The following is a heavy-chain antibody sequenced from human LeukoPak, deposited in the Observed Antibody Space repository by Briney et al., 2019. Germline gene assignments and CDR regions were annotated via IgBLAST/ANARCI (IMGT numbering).Heavy chain of an antibody. V-gene: IGHV3-21*01. CDR1: GFTFSSYS. CDR3: ARDYDYVWGSPNWFDP. D-gene: IGHD3-16*01. J-gene: IGHJ5*02. Sequence: PGGSLRLSCAASGFTFSSYSMNWVRQAPGKGLEWVSSIGSSSSYIYYADSVKGRFTISRDNAKNSLYLQMNSLRAEDTAVYYCARDYDYVWGSPNWFDPWGQGTLVTVSS. CDR2: IGSSSSYI.